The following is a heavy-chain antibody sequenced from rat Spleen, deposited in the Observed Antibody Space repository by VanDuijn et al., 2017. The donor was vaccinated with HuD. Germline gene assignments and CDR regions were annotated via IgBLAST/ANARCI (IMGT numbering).Heavy chain of an antibody. V-gene: IGHV5-58*01. CDR1: GFTFSGYW. J-gene: IGHJ3*01. Sequence: EVQLVETGGDLVQPGRSLKLSCVASGFTFSGYWMYWLRQAPGKGLEWISSINTDGDSTFYPDSVKGRFTISRDNAKSTLYLQMNSLRSEDTATYYCTRDRIMTALRSPFAYWGQGTLVTVSS. CDR3: TRDRIMTALRSPFAY. D-gene: IGHD1-11*01. CDR2: INTDGDST.